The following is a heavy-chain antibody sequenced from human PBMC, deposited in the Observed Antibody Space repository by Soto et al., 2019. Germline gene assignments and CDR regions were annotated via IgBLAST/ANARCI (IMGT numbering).Heavy chain of an antibody. D-gene: IGHD5-12*01. V-gene: IGHV1-69*06. Sequence: SVKVSCKASGGTFSSYAISWVRQAPGQGLEWMGGIIPIFGTANYAQKFQGRVTITADKSTSTAYMELSSLRSEDTAVYYCARDPLGVVRLGLNRFDPWGQGTLVTVSS. CDR3: ARDPLGVVRLGLNRFDP. CDR2: IIPIFGTA. J-gene: IGHJ5*02. CDR1: GGTFSSYA.